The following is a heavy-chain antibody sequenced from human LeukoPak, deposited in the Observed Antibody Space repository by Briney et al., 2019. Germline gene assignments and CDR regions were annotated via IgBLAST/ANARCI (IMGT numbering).Heavy chain of an antibody. CDR1: GYTFTSYA. CDR2: INTNTGNP. Sequence: GASVKVSCKASGYTFTSYAMNWVRQAPGQGLEWMGWINTNTGNPTYAQGFTGRFVFSLDTSVSTAYLQISSLKAEDTSVYYCAREGSCSGGSCYYSYWGQGTLVTVSS. J-gene: IGHJ4*02. V-gene: IGHV7-4-1*02. D-gene: IGHD2-15*01. CDR3: AREGSCSGGSCYYSY.